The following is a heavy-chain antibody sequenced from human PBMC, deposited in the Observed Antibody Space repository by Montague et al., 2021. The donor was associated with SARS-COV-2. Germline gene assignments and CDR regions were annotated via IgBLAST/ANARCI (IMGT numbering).Heavy chain of an antibody. Sequence: SETLSLTCAVYGGSFSGYYWSWIRQPPGKGLEWIGEINPSGSTNYNPSLKCRVTISVDTSKNQFSLKLSSVTAADTAVYYCTREGYQVLWSDYYYYGMDVWGQGTTVTVSS. CDR2: INPSGST. D-gene: IGHD2-2*01. CDR1: GGSFSGYY. J-gene: IGHJ6*02. V-gene: IGHV4-34*01. CDR3: TREGYQVLWSDYYYYGMDV.